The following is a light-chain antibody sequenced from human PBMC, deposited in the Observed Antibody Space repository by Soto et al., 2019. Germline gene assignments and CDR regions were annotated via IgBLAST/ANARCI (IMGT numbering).Light chain of an antibody. V-gene: IGKV3-20*01. CDR3: QQYASSPWT. Sequence: EIVFTQAPGTLSLSPGESATLSCRASQSVSRSHSACFQQKPRQAPRLLIYGASNRATGIPDRISGSGSGTDSTPTINRLEPEDVAVYYCQQYASSPWTFGQGTKVDI. CDR1: QSVSRSH. CDR2: GAS. J-gene: IGKJ1*01.